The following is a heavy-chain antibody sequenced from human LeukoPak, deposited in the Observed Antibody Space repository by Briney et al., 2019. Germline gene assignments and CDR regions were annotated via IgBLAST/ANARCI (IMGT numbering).Heavy chain of an antibody. CDR1: GGSISSYH. V-gene: IGHV4-4*07. J-gene: IGHJ3*02. D-gene: IGHD2-8*02. CDR2: ILTSGGT. Sequence: SETLSLTCTVSGGSISSYHWSWIRQPAGKGLEYIGRILTSGGTNYNSSLKSRVTMSVDTSKNQFSLKLSSVTAADTAVYYCARDRGDFTAAFDIWGQGTMVTVSS. CDR3: ARDRGDFTAAFDI.